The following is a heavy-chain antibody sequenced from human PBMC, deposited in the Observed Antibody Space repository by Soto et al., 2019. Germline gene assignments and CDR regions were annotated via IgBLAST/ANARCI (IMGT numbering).Heavy chain of an antibody. CDR3: ARTRQRRPVFYVDY. V-gene: IGHV1-69*01. Sequence: QVQLMQSGAEVTTPGSSVKVSCKASGGPFNTFGISWVRQAPGQGLEWVGGIIPKYGTTNYARRFQGRVTITADESTTTAYLELSSLRHDDTAIYYCARTRQRRPVFYVDYWGQGTPISVTS. D-gene: IGHD2-2*01. CDR2: IIPKYGTT. CDR1: GGPFNTFG. J-gene: IGHJ4*02.